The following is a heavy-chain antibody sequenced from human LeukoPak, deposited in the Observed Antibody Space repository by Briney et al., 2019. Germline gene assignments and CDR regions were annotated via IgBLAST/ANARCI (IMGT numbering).Heavy chain of an antibody. CDR1: GFTFSSYG. V-gene: IGHV3-30*02. CDR2: IRYDGSNK. Sequence: GGSLRLSCAASGFTFSSYGMHWVRQAPGKGLEGVAFIRYDGSNKYFPDSVKGRFTISRDNSKNTLYLQMNRLRAEDTAVYYGAKGSKAVIFTRDHYMDVWGKGTTVTISS. J-gene: IGHJ6*03. D-gene: IGHD3/OR15-3a*01. CDR3: AKGSKAVIFTRDHYMDV.